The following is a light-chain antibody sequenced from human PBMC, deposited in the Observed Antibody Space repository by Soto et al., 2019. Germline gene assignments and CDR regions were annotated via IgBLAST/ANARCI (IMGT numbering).Light chain of an antibody. V-gene: IGLV2-14*01. CDR2: DVS. CDR1: SSDVGGYND. J-gene: IGLJ2*01. CDR3: SSYTSSSTLGHVV. Sequence: QSVLTQPASVSGSPGQSITISCTGTSSDVGGYNDVSWYQQHPGKAPKLMIYDVSNRPSGVSNRFSGSKSGNTASLTISGLHAEDESDYYCSSYTSSSTLGHVVFGGGTKLTVL.